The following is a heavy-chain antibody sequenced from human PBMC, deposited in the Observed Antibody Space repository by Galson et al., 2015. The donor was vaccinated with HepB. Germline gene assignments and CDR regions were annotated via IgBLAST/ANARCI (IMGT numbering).Heavy chain of an antibody. Sequence: SETLSLTCTVSGGSISSYYWSWIRQPPGKGLEWIGYIYYSGSTNYNPSLKSRVTISVDTSKNQFSLKLSSVTAADTAVYYCARWQLSLSFDPWGQGTLVTVSS. D-gene: IGHD6-6*01. CDR3: ARWQLSLSFDP. J-gene: IGHJ5*02. CDR1: GGSISSYY. CDR2: IYYSGST. V-gene: IGHV4-59*01.